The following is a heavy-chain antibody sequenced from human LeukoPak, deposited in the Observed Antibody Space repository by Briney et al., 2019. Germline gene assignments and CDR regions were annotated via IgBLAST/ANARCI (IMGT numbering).Heavy chain of an antibody. CDR1: GYTFTSYA. D-gene: IGHD3-9*01. CDR2: INAGNGNT. J-gene: IGHJ5*02. V-gene: IGHV1-3*01. Sequence: ASVKVSCKASGYTFTSYAMHWVRQAPGQRLEWMGWINAGNGNTKYSQKFQGRVTITRDTSASTAYMELSGLRSEDTAVYYCARVDTLYYDILTGPWGQGTLVTVSS. CDR3: ARVDTLYYDILTGP.